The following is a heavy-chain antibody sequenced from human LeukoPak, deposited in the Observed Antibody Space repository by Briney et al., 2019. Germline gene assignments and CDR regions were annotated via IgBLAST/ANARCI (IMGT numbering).Heavy chain of an antibody. Sequence: SETLSLTCAVYGGSFSGYYWSWIRQPPGKGLEWIGEINHSGSTNYNPSLKSRVTISVDTSKNQLSLKLSSVTAADTAVYYCARRRDSSSWYEEDYWGQGTLVTVSS. CDR3: ARRRDSSSWYEEDY. J-gene: IGHJ4*02. D-gene: IGHD6-13*01. V-gene: IGHV4-34*01. CDR1: GGSFSGYY. CDR2: INHSGST.